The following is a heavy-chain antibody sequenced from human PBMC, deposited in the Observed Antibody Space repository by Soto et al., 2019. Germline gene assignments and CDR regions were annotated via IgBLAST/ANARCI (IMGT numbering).Heavy chain of an antibody. D-gene: IGHD2-2*01. CDR3: ARTSWFDNSSSAH. J-gene: IGHJ4*02. CDR2: IYFSGTT. CDR1: GGSIDSDNYY. V-gene: IGHV4-30-4*01. Sequence: SETLSLTCTVSGGSIDSDNYYWNWIRQPPGKGLEWIGYIYFSGTTHYNPSLKSRIVISKDSSKNQFSLKLNSVTAADTAVYYCARTSWFDNSSSAHWGQGTLVTVPQ.